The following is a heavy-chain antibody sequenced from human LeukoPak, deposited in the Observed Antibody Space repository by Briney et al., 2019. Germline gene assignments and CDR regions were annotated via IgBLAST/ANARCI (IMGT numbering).Heavy chain of an antibody. V-gene: IGHV4-59*01. Sequence: SETLSLTCTVSGGSLSDYYWTWVRQPPGKGLHWIGYIYYTGSTNYNPSLKSRVTISVDTSKTQFSLKLTSVTHADTAVYYCARLGPGGHGEFDYWGQGTLVTVSS. J-gene: IGHJ4*02. CDR3: ARLGPGGHGEFDY. CDR1: GGSLSDYY. D-gene: IGHD5-12*01. CDR2: IYYTGST.